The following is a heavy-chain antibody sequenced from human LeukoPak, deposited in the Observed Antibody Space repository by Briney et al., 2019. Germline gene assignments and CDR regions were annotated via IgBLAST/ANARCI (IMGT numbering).Heavy chain of an antibody. CDR3: ATLTYSGSYYTLFDY. CDR1: GGTFSSYA. CDR2: IIPIFGTA. J-gene: IGHJ4*02. V-gene: IGHV1-69*05. Sequence: SVKVSCKASGGTFSSYAISWVRQAPGQGLEWMGGIIPIFGTANYAQKFQGRVTITTDESTSTAYMELSSLRSEDTAVYYCATLTYSGSYYTLFDYWGQGTLVTVSS. D-gene: IGHD1-26*01.